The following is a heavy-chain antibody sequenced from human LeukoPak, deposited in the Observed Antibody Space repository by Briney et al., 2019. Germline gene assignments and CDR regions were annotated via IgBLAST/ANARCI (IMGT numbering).Heavy chain of an antibody. J-gene: IGHJ4*02. CDR2: ITGSGGRT. CDR3: AKDKFRRDGYNYDPFDS. V-gene: IGHV3-23*01. Sequence: GGSLRLSCAASGFTFSSYAMSWVRQAPGKGLEWVSTITGSGGRTYYADSVKGRFTNSRDNSKNTLYLQMNSLRAEDTAVYYCAKDKFRRDGYNYDPFDSWGQGALVTVSS. D-gene: IGHD5-24*01. CDR1: GFTFSSYA.